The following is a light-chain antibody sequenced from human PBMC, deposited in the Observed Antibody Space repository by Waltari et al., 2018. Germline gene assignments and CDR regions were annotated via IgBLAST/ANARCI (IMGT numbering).Light chain of an antibody. CDR3: ATWDDNLSTHV. J-gene: IGLJ1*01. CDR1: ISTIIRGA. V-gene: IGLV1-44*01. Sequence: LTQPSSVSGAPGHTVTISCSGSISTIIRGAVDWYRQLPGKAPNLLIYRNDQRPSGVPDRFSGSRSGTSASLAISGLLSEDEANYFCATWDDNLSTHVFGSGTKVTVL. CDR2: RND.